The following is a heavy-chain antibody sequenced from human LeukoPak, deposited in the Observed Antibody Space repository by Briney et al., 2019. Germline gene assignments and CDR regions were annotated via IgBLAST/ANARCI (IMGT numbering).Heavy chain of an antibody. J-gene: IGHJ5*02. V-gene: IGHV4-38-2*02. D-gene: IGHD1-26*01. CDR3: TRLSHVAGAPKVSWFDP. Sequence: SETLSLTCTVSAYSISDGFVWGFIRQPPGKGLEWIASIYHSGTTYYNPSLRSRVTMSVDTSNNQFSLKLSSVTAADMAMYFCTRLSHVAGAPKVSWFDPWGQGTLVTVSS. CDR1: AYSISDGFV. CDR2: IYHSGTT.